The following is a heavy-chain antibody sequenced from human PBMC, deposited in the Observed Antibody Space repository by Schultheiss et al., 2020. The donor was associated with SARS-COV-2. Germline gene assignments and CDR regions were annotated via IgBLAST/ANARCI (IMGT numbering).Heavy chain of an antibody. CDR1: AYSVSTDYY. V-gene: IGHV4-38-2*02. D-gene: IGHD7-27*01. J-gene: IGHJ6*03. CDR2: MYHSRST. Sequence: SETLSLTCTVSAYSVSTDYYWGWIRQPPGKGLEWIGSMYHSRSTYYNPSLRSRVTINVDTSKNRFSLHLTSVTAADTAIYYCGRAKSESWGYYYYHMDVWGKGTTVTVSS. CDR3: GRAKSESWGYYYYHMDV.